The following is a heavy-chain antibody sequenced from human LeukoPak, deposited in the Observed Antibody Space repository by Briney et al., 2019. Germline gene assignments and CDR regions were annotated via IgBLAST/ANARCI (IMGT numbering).Heavy chain of an antibody. CDR1: GFTFSSYA. Sequence: GGSLRLSCAVSGFTFSSYAMSWVRQAPGKGLEWVSAISGSGGSTYYADSVKGRFTISRDNSKNTLYLQMNSLRAEDTAVYYCAKDLIRDYGDYLLYFDYWGQGTLVTVSS. D-gene: IGHD4-17*01. CDR3: AKDLIRDYGDYLLYFDY. J-gene: IGHJ4*02. CDR2: ISGSGGST. V-gene: IGHV3-23*01.